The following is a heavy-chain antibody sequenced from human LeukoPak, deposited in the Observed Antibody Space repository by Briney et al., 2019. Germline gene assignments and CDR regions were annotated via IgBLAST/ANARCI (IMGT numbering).Heavy chain of an antibody. CDR2: INPNSGGT. CDR1: GYTFTAYY. V-gene: IGHV1-2*02. D-gene: IGHD6-19*01. Sequence: ASVKVSCKASGYTFTAYYIHWVRQAPGQGLEWMGWINPNSGGTKYAEKFQGRVTMTRDTSISTAYMELSRLRSDDTAVYYCARGYSSGWYDRIFDYWGQGTLVTVSS. CDR3: ARGYSSGWYDRIFDY. J-gene: IGHJ4*02.